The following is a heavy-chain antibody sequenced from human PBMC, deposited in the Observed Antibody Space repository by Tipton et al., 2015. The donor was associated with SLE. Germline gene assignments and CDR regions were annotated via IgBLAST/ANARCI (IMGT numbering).Heavy chain of an antibody. CDR2: INHSGST. J-gene: IGHJ2*01. D-gene: IGHD5/OR15-5a*01. CDR3: ARGPLLDL. Sequence: LRLSCAASGFTFSSYEMNWVRQPPGKGLEWIGEINHSGSTSYNPSLKRRVTISVDTSKNQFSLKLTSVTAADTAVYYCARGPLLDLWGRGTLVTVSS. V-gene: IGHV4-34*01. CDR1: GFTFSSYE.